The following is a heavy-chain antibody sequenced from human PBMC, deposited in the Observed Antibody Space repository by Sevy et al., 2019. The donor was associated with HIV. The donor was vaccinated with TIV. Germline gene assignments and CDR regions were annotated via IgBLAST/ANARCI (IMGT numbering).Heavy chain of an antibody. Sequence: GGSLRLSCAASGFTFSKYSMSWVRQPPGKGLEWVSTLSFGWGEINYADSVKGRFTISRDNSKSSVYLQMNNLRPGDTAVYYCAGEGCTKPHDYWGQGTLVTVSS. CDR2: LSFGWGEI. CDR3: AGEGCTKPHDY. CDR1: GFTFSKYS. J-gene: IGHJ4*02. V-gene: IGHV3-23*01. D-gene: IGHD2-8*01.